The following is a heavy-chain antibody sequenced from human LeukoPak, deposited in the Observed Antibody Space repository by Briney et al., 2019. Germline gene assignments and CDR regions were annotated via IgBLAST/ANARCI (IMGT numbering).Heavy chain of an antibody. J-gene: IGHJ3*02. CDR1: DGSFSSGSYY. CDR2: IYTSGST. CDR3: ARGGPRDAFDI. D-gene: IGHD3-16*01. V-gene: IGHV4-61*02. Sequence: PSESLSLTCTVSDGSFSSGSYYWSWIRQPAGKGLEWIGRIYTSGSTNYNSSLKSRVTISVDTSKNQFSLKLSSVTAADTAVYYCARGGPRDAFDIWGQGTMVTVSS.